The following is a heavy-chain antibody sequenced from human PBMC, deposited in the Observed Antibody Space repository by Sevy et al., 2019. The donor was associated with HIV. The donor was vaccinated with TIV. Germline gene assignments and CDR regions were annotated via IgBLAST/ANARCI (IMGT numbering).Heavy chain of an antibody. CDR1: GYTFTGYY. CDR3: ARPEPAANYGMDV. V-gene: IGHV1-2*06. CDR2: INPNSGGT. J-gene: IGHJ6*02. D-gene: IGHD2-2*01. Sequence: ASVKVSCKASGYTFTGYYMHWVRQAPGQGLEWMGRINPNSGGTNYAQTFQGRVTMTRDTSISTAYMELSRLRSDDTAVYYCARPEPAANYGMDVWGQGTTVTVSS.